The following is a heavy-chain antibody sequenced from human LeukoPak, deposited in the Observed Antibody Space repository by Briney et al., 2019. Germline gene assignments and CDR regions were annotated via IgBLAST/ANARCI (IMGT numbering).Heavy chain of an antibody. V-gene: IGHV3-66*02. D-gene: IGHD5-18*01. CDR2: IYSGGST. Sequence: GRSLRLSCAAPGFTLSSNYMSWVRQAPGKGLGWVSVIYSGGSTYYADSVKGRSTISRDNSKNTLYLQMNSLRAEDTAVYYCARGKLWFPYYFDYWGQGTLVTVSS. CDR1: GFTLSSNY. J-gene: IGHJ4*02. CDR3: ARGKLWFPYYFDY.